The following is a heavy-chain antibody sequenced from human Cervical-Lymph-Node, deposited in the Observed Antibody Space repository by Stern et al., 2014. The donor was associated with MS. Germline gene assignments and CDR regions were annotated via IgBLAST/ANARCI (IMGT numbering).Heavy chain of an antibody. CDR1: GYTFSSYG. CDR3: ARGGYPDAFDI. D-gene: IGHD5-12*01. CDR2: TIAYSRNT. Sequence: QVQLLQPGAEVTKPGASVTVSCKASGYTFSSYGINWVRQAPGQGLEWMGWTIAYSRNTDYAQKLEGSVTMTTDTSTSTAYMELRSLRSDDTAVYYCARGGYPDAFDIWGQGTMVTVSS. V-gene: IGHV1-18*01. J-gene: IGHJ3*02.